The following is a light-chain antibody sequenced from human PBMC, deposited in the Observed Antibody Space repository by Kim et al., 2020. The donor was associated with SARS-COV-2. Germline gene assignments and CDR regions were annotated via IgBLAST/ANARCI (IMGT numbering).Light chain of an antibody. Sequence: EIVMTQSPATLSLSPGERATLSCRASQSVSGLLAWCRQKTRQAPRLLLYGASTRATGSPARFIGSGSGTEFTLTTSGVQSEDFAVYYCQKYNKSPLTFGARTTVE. V-gene: IGKV3-15*01. J-gene: IGKJ4*01. CDR3: QKYNKSPLT. CDR1: QSVSGL. CDR2: GAS.